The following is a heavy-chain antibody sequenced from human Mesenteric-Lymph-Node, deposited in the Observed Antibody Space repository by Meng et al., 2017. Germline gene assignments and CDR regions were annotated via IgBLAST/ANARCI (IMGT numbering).Heavy chain of an antibody. V-gene: IGHV3-48*03. D-gene: IGHD3-22*01. J-gene: IGHJ4*02. CDR2: ISHNSRYM. Sequence: GGSLRLSCAASGFTFNTYEMNWVRQAPGKGLEWVSYISHNSRYMHYADSVKGRFTISRDNAKNSLYLQMNSLRAEDTAVYYCAGAYDSDDYNYHDSWGQGTLVTVSS. CDR3: AGAYDSDDYNYHDS. CDR1: GFTFNTYE.